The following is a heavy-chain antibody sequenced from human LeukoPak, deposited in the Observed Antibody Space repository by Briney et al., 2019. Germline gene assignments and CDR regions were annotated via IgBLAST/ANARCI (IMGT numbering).Heavy chain of an antibody. D-gene: IGHD3-10*01. CDR3: ASPTYGTMVRGMGSPYAFDI. CDR1: GGTFSSYA. J-gene: IGHJ3*02. Sequence: GASVKVSCKASGGTFSSYAISWVRQAPGQGLEWMGGIIPIFGTANYAQKFQGRVTITADESTSTAYMELSSLRSEDTAVYYCASPTYGTMVRGMGSPYAFDIWGQGTMVTVSS. CDR2: IIPIFGTA. V-gene: IGHV1-69*13.